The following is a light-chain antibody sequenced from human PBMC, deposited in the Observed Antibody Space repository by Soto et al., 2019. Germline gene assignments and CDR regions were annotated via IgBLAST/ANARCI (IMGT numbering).Light chain of an antibody. CDR1: QGISNY. CDR3: QKYNTAHLT. J-gene: IGKJ4*01. Sequence: DIQMTQSPSSLSASVGDRVTITCRASQGISNYVAWYQEKPGKVPKLLIYTASTLQSGVTSQFSGRGFGTDFTLTITRLRPADVAPYYCQKYNTAHLTFGGGTKVEIK. CDR2: TAS. V-gene: IGKV1-27*01.